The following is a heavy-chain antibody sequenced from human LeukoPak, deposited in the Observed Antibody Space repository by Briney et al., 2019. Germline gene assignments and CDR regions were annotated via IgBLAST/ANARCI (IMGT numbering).Heavy chain of an antibody. CDR3: ARQYYDSSGYLGN. CDR1: GDSISTSSYY. V-gene: IGHV4-39*01. J-gene: IGHJ4*02. CDR2: IYYSGST. D-gene: IGHD3-22*01. Sequence: KPSETLSLTCSVSGDSISTSSYYWGWIRQPPGKGLEWIGSIYYSGSTYYNPSLKSRITISVDTSKNQFSLKLSSVTAADTAVYYCARQYYDSSGYLGNWGQGTLVTVSS.